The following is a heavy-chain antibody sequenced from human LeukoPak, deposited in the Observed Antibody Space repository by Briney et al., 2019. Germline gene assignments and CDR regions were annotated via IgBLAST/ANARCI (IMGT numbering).Heavy chain of an antibody. D-gene: IGHD2-2*01. CDR1: GFTFSSYW. CDR2: INTDGSST. Sequence: PGGSLRLSCAASGFTFSSYWMHWVRQAPGKGLVWVSRINTDGSSTSYADSVKGRFTISRDNAKNTLYLQMNSLRAEDTAVYYCARARRIVVVPAVDYWGQGTLVTVSS. V-gene: IGHV3-74*01. J-gene: IGHJ4*02. CDR3: ARARRIVVVPAVDY.